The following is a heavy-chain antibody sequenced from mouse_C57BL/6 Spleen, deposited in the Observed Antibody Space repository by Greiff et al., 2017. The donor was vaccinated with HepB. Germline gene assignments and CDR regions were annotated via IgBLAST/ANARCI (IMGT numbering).Heavy chain of an antibody. J-gene: IGHJ2*01. CDR1: GYTFTSYW. D-gene: IGHD2-3*01. CDR2: IYPGSGST. Sequence: VQLQQPGAELVKPGASVKMSCKASGYTFTSYWITWVKQRPGQGLEWLGDIYPGSGSTNYNEKFKSKATLPVDTSSSTAYMQLSSLTSEDAAVYYCARLPLYEGHGRYFDYWGQGTTLTVSS. V-gene: IGHV1-55*01. CDR3: ARLPLYEGHGRYFDY.